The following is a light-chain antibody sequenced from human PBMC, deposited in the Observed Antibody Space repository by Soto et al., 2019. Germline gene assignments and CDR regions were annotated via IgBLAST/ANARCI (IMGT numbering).Light chain of an antibody. Sequence: EIVLTQSPATLSLSPGDRATLSCRASQSVSRSLAWYQQKPGQAPRLLIYDASNRATGIPARFSGSGSGTDFPLTISSLEPEDFAVYYCQQRSNWVTFGGGTKVEIK. V-gene: IGKV3-11*01. CDR3: QQRSNWVT. J-gene: IGKJ4*01. CDR1: QSVSRS. CDR2: DAS.